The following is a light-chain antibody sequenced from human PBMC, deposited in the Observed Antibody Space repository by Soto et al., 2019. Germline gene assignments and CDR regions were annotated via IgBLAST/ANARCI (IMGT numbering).Light chain of an antibody. Sequence: EIVLTQSPATLSLSPGEKATLSCRASQSVSSYLAWYQQKPGQAPRLLIYDASNRATGIPARFSGSGSGTDFTLTICSLEPEDFAVYYCQQRSNWPSVTFGQGTQVEIK. CDR2: DAS. V-gene: IGKV3-11*01. CDR3: QQRSNWPSVT. CDR1: QSVSSY. J-gene: IGKJ1*01.